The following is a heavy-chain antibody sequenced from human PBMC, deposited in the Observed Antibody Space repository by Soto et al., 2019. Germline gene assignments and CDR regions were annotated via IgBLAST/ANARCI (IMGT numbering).Heavy chain of an antibody. J-gene: IGHJ5*02. CDR3: ARSISSSWYEDWFDP. D-gene: IGHD6-13*01. V-gene: IGHV4-34*01. Sequence: SETLSLTCAVYGGSFSGYYWSWIRQPPGKGLEWIGEINHSGSTNYNPSLKSRVTISVDTSKNQFSLKLSSVTAADTAVYYCARSISSSWYEDWFDPWGQGTLVTVSS. CDR1: GGSFSGYY. CDR2: INHSGST.